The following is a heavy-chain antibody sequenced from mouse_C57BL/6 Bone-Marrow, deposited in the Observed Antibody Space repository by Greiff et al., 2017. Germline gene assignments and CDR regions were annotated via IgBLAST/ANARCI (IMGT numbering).Heavy chain of an antibody. D-gene: IGHD4-1*01. CDR1: GFTFSDFY. CDR3: ARDLTGTGRFAY. J-gene: IGHJ3*01. CDR2: SRNKANDYTT. Sequence: EVKLVESGGGLVQSGRSLRLSCATSGFTFSDFYMEWVRQAPGKGLEWIAASRNKANDYTTEYSASVKGRFIVSRDTSQSILYLQMNALRAEDTAIYYCARDLTGTGRFAYWGQGTLVTVSA. V-gene: IGHV7-1*01.